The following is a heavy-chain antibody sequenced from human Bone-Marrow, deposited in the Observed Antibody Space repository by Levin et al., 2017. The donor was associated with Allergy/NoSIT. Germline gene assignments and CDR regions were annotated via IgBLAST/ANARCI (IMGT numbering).Heavy chain of an antibody. Sequence: SQTLSLPCTVSGGSISSGGYHWRWIRQHAGKGLEWIGYIYYSGSTYYNPSLKSRAMISLDTSKNQFSLEVTSATAADAAVYYCAREDGSTFDSWGQGTLVTVSS. V-gene: IGHV4-31*03. CDR1: GGSISSGGYH. D-gene: IGHD5-24*01. CDR3: AREDGSTFDS. CDR2: IYYSGST. J-gene: IGHJ4*02.